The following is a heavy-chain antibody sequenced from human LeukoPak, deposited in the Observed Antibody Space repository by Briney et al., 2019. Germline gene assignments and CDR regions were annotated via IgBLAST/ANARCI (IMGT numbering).Heavy chain of an antibody. CDR2: INPNSGGT. J-gene: IGHJ6*02. CDR3: ARETARGYYDFWSGYGLLDYYYGMDV. Sequence: ASVKVSCKASGYTFTGYYMHWVRQAPGQGLEWMGRINPNSGGTNYAQKLQGRVTMTRDTSISTAYMELSRLRSDDTAVYYCARETARGYYDFWSGYGLLDYYYGMDVWGQGTTVTVSS. V-gene: IGHV1-2*06. D-gene: IGHD3-3*01. CDR1: GYTFTGYY.